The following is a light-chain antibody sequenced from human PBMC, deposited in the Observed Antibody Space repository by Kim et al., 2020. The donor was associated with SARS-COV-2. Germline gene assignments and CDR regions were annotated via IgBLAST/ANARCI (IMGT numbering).Light chain of an antibody. Sequence: SYELTQPPSVSVSPGQTASITCSGDKLGDKYACWYQQRPGQSPVLVIYQDTKRPSGIPERFSGSNSGSTATLTISGTQAMDEADYYCQAWDSSTGVFGTG. J-gene: IGLJ1*01. CDR2: QDT. CDR1: KLGDKY. CDR3: QAWDSSTGV. V-gene: IGLV3-1*01.